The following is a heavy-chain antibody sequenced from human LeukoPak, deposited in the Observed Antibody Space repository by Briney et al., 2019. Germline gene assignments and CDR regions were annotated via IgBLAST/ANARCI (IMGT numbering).Heavy chain of an antibody. V-gene: IGHV4-59*01. CDR3: ARGGWNKFDY. Sequence: SETLSLTCTVSGGSISSYYWSWIRQPPGKGLEWIGFIFYSGTTNYNPSLKSRVTISVDTSKNQLSLKLSSVTAADTAVYYCARGGWNKFDYWGQGTLVTVSS. D-gene: IGHD3-22*01. CDR2: IFYSGTT. CDR1: GGSISSYY. J-gene: IGHJ4*02.